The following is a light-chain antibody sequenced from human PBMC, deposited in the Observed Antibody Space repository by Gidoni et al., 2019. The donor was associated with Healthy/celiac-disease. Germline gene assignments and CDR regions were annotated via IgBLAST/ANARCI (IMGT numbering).Light chain of an antibody. Sequence: DIQMTQSPSTLSASVGDRVTIICRASQSISSWLAWYQQKPGKAPKLLIYDASSLESGVPSRFSGSGSGTEFTLTISSLQPDDFATYYCQQNNSYPITFGPGTKVDIK. CDR1: QSISSW. J-gene: IGKJ3*01. V-gene: IGKV1-5*02. CDR3: QQNNSYPIT. CDR2: DAS.